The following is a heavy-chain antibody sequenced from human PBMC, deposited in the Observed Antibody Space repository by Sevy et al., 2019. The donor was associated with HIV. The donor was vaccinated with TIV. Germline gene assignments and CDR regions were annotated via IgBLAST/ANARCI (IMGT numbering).Heavy chain of an antibody. Sequence: GGSLRLSCAASGFTFSSYGMHWVRQAPGKGLEWVAVISCDGSNKYYADSVKGRFTISRDNSKNTLYLQMNSLRAEDTAVYYCAKDRSGWAYYYYGMDVWGQGTTVTVSS. V-gene: IGHV3-30*18. CDR2: ISCDGSNK. J-gene: IGHJ6*02. CDR1: GFTFSSYG. D-gene: IGHD3-22*01. CDR3: AKDRSGWAYYYYGMDV.